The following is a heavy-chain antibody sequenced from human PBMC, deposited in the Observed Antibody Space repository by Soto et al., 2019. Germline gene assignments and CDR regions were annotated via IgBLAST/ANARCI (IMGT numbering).Heavy chain of an antibody. CDR3: ARLSLGYSSGWYYFDY. CDR2: IYYSGST. V-gene: IGHV4-39*01. D-gene: IGHD6-19*01. Sequence: SETLSLTCTVSGGSISSSSYYWGWIRQPPGKGLEWIGSIYYSGSTYYNPSLKSRVTISVDTSKNQFSLKLGSVTAADTAVYYCARLSLGYSSGWYYFDYWGQGTLVTVSS. J-gene: IGHJ4*02. CDR1: GGSISSSSYY.